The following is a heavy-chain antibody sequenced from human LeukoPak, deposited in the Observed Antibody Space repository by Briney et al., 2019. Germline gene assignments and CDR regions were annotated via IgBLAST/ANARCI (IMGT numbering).Heavy chain of an antibody. CDR2: IIPTFGTA. D-gene: IGHD7-27*01. V-gene: IGHV1-69*13. CDR1: GGTFSSYA. Sequence: SVKVSCKASGGTFSSYAISWVRQAPGQGLEWMGGIIPTFGTANYAQKFQGRVTITADESTSTAYMELSSLRSDDTAVYYCARGNTVSLPGDRRAWYYGMDVWGQGTTVTVSS. CDR3: ARGNTVSLPGDRRAWYYGMDV. J-gene: IGHJ6*02.